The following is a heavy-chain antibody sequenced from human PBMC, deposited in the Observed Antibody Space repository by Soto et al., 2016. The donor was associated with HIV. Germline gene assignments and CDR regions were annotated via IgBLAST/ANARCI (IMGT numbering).Heavy chain of an antibody. J-gene: IGHJ6*03. V-gene: IGHV1-8*03. Sequence: QVRLVQSGAEVKKPGASVKVSCTTSGYPFTTYDIHWVRQATGQGLEWMGWMSPKSGNTGYAEKFLDRVTFTRNTSISAAYMELRNLRSEDTAKYYCAKGGRLQWLGNYYSYNYMDVWGTGTTVTVSS. CDR2: MSPKSGNT. CDR3: AKGGRLQWLGNYYSYNYMDV. CDR1: GYPFTTYD. D-gene: IGHD2-21*02.